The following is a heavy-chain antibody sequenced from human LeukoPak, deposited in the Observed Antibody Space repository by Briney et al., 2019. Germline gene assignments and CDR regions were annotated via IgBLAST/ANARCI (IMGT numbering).Heavy chain of an antibody. CDR2: ISSSSSTI. J-gene: IGHJ5*02. CDR1: GFTFSSYS. V-gene: IGHV3-48*01. CDR3: ARDMRATSGPGWFDP. D-gene: IGHD6-19*01. Sequence: GGSLRLSCAASGFTFSSYSMNWVRQAPGKGLEWVSYISSSSSTIYYADSVKGRFTISRDNAKNSLYLQMNSLRAGDTAVYYCARDMRATSGPGWFDPWGQGTLVTVSS.